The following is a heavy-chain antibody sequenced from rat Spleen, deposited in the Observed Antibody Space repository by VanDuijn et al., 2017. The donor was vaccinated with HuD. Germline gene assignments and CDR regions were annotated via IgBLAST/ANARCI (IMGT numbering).Heavy chain of an antibody. CDR1: GFTFDDYG. V-gene: IGHV5-27*01. Sequence: EVQLVESGGGLVQPGRSLKLSCVASGFTFDDYGMAWVRQAPKNGLEWVASISTSGGSTYYRDSVKGRFTISRDNAKSNLYLQMDSLRSEDTATYYCTTIITIAAISTAMDAWGQGASVTVSS. D-gene: IGHD1-2*01. J-gene: IGHJ4*01. CDR2: ISTSGGST. CDR3: TTIITIAAISTAMDA.